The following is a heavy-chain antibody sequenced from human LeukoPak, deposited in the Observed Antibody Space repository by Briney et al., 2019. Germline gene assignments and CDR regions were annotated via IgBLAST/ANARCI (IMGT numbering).Heavy chain of an antibody. Sequence: PSETLSLTCTVSGGSISSSSYYWGWIRQPPGKGLEWIGYIYYSGSTNYNPSLKSRVTISVDTSKNQFSLKLSSVTAADTAVYYCARAPGCSSTSCFNWFDPWGQGTLVTVSS. D-gene: IGHD2-2*01. CDR3: ARAPGCSSTSCFNWFDP. J-gene: IGHJ5*02. CDR1: GGSISSSSYY. V-gene: IGHV4-61*05. CDR2: IYYSGST.